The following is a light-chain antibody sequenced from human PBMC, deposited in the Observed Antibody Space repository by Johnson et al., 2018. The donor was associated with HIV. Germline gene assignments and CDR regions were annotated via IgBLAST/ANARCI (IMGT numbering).Light chain of an antibody. CDR1: SSNIGNNY. Sequence: QSVLTQPPSVSAAPGQKVTISCSGSSSNIGNNYVSWDQQLPGTAPKLLIYENNKRPPGIPDRFSGSNSGTSATLGLPGLQTGDAADYYCGTWGSSRSATYDVGTGTKVTVL. CDR2: ENN. CDR3: GTWGSSRSATYD. V-gene: IGLV1-51*02. J-gene: IGLJ1*01.